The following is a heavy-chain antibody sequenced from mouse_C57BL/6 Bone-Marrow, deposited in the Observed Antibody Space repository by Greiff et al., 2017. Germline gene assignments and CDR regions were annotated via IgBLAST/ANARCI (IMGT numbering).Heavy chain of an antibody. J-gene: IGHJ2*01. CDR1: GFNIKDDY. V-gene: IGHV14-4*01. Sequence: EVQLQQSGAELVRPGASVKLSCTASGFNIKDDYMHWVKQRPEQGLEWIGWIDPENGATEYASKFQGKATITADTSSNTAYLQLSSLTSEDTAVYYCTSTTVVATPYYFDYWGQGTTLTVSS. D-gene: IGHD1-1*01. CDR2: IDPENGAT. CDR3: TSTTVVATPYYFDY.